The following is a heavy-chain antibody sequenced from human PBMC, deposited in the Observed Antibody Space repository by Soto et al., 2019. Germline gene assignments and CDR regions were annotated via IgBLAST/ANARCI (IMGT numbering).Heavy chain of an antibody. Sequence: ASVKVSCEASGYTFTGYYIHWVRQAPGQGLEWMGWINPNSGGTNYAQKFQGWVTMTRDTSISTAYMELRRLRSDDTAVYYCARVVTPGYCSSTSCYQFSSAFDIWGQGPMLTL. D-gene: IGHD2-2*01. J-gene: IGHJ3*02. CDR1: GYTFTGYY. CDR3: ARVVTPGYCSSTSCYQFSSAFDI. CDR2: INPNSGGT. V-gene: IGHV1-2*04.